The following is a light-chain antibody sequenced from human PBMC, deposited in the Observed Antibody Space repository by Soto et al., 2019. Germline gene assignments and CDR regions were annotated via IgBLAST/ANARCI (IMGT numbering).Light chain of an antibody. V-gene: IGKV3-20*01. J-gene: IGKJ1*01. CDR2: GAS. Sequence: EIVLTQSPGTLSLSPGERATLSCRASQSVNSNYLAWYQQKPGQTPRLLIYGASSRATGIPDRFSGSGSGTDFTLTISRLEPEDFAVFYCQQYGSSPWTFGQGTKVEIK. CDR1: QSVNSNY. CDR3: QQYGSSPWT.